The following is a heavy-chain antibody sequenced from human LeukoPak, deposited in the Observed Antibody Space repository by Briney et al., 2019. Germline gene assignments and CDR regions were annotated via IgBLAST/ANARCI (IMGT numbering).Heavy chain of an antibody. CDR1: GFTFSNAW. CDR3: TTGGVGATIS. D-gene: IGHD1-26*01. V-gene: IGHV3-15*01. J-gene: IGHJ4*02. Sequence: GGSLRLSCAASGFTFSNAWMSWVRQAPGKGLEWVGRIKSETDGGTTDYAAPVKGRFTISRDDSKNTLYLQMNSLKTEDTAVYYCTTGGVGATISWGQGTLVTVSS. CDR2: IKSETDGGTT.